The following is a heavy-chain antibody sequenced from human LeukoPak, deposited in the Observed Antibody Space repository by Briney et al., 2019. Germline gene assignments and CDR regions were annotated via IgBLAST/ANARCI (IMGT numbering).Heavy chain of an antibody. CDR2: ISWNSGSI. CDR1: GFTFDDYA. D-gene: IGHD5-18*01. J-gene: IGHJ4*02. V-gene: IGHV3-9*01. Sequence: GGSLRLSCAASGFTFDDYAMHWVRQAPGKGLEWVPGISWNSGSIGYADSVKGRFTISRDNAKNSLYLQMNSLRAEDTALYYCARGGYSYGSPHYFAYWGQGTLVTVSS. CDR3: ARGGYSYGSPHYFAY.